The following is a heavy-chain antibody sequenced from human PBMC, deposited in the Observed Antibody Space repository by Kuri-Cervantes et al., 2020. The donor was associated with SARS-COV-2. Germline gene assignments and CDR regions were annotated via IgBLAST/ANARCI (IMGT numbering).Heavy chain of an antibody. CDR3: TTSMILSAAHYFDY. Sequence: GGSLRLSCAASGFTFSDYRMNWIRQSPGKGLEWVSCIDGYSPYIHYADSVKGRFTISRDNAKSSVFLQMNSLRAEDTAVYYCTTSMILSAAHYFDYWGQGILVTVSS. CDR1: GFTFSDYR. D-gene: IGHD2-15*01. J-gene: IGHJ4*02. CDR2: IDGYSPYI. V-gene: IGHV3-21*01.